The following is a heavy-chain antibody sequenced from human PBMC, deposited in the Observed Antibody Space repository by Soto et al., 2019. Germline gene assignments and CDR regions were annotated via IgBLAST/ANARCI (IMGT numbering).Heavy chain of an antibody. D-gene: IGHD6-13*01. CDR1: GGSISSSSYY. V-gene: IGHV4-39*01. CDR2: IYYSGST. J-gene: IGHJ6*02. CDR3: ASPSVAAALSYYYYGMDV. Sequence: PSETLSLTCTVSGGSISSSSYYWGWIRQPPGKGLEWIGSIYYSGSTYYNPSLKSRVTISVDTSKNQFSLKLSSVTAADTAVYYCASPSVAAALSYYYYGMDVWGQGTTVTVSS.